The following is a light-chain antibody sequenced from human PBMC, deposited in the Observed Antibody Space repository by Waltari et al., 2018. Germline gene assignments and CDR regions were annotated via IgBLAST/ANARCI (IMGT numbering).Light chain of an antibody. CDR2: EVT. CDR1: STDVAGYDP. J-gene: IGLJ3*02. Sequence: QSALTPPPSASGSPGQSITISCPGISTDVAGYDPVFWYQQHPGKAPKLLIYEVTKRPSGVPDRFSGSKSDNTASLAVSGLQAEDEADYYCSSYAGGSSLMFGGGTKLTVL. CDR3: SSYAGGSSLM. V-gene: IGLV2-8*01.